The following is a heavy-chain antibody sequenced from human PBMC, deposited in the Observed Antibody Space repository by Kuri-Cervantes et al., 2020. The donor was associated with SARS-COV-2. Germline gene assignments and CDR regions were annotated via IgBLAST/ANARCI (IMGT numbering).Heavy chain of an antibody. D-gene: IGHD3-10*01. CDR2: IKQDGSEK. Sequence: GGSLRLSCAASGFTFSSYWMSWVRQAPGKGLEWVANIKQDGSEKYYVDSVKGRFTISRDNAKNSLYLQMNSLRAEDTAVYYCARDEGSYYYYMGVWGKGTTVTVSS. J-gene: IGHJ6*03. CDR1: GFTFSSYW. CDR3: ARDEGSYYYYMGV. V-gene: IGHV3-7*01.